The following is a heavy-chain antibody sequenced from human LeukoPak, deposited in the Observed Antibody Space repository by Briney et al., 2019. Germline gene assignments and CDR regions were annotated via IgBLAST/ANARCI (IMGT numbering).Heavy chain of an antibody. Sequence: SETLSLTCAVSGYSTSSGYYWGWIRQPPGKGLEWIGSIYHSGSTYYNPSLKSRVTISVDTSKNQFSLKLSSVTAADTAVYYRARDSLGPVLLWFGELGYWGQGTLVTVSS. CDR3: ARDSLGPVLLWFGELGY. CDR2: IYHSGST. V-gene: IGHV4-38-2*02. CDR1: GYSTSSGYY. J-gene: IGHJ4*02. D-gene: IGHD3-10*01.